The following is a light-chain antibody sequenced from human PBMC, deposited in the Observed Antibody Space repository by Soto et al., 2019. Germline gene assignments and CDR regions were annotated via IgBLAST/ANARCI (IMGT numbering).Light chain of an antibody. CDR1: QIISSW. J-gene: IGKJ1*01. CDR3: QQYNSYSVT. Sequence: DIQMTQSPSTLSASVGDRVTITCRASQIISSWLAWYQQKPGKAPKLLIYDASNLESGVPSRFSGSGSGTEFTLTISSLQPDDFATYYCQQYNSYSVTFGQGTKVEIK. CDR2: DAS. V-gene: IGKV1-5*01.